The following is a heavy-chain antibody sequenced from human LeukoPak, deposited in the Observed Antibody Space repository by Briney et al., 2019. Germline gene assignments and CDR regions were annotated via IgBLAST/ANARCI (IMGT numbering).Heavy chain of an antibody. CDR2: INPNSGGT. V-gene: IGHV1-2*06. J-gene: IGHJ4*02. D-gene: IGHD1-26*01. CDR3: ARGPRGSGSYEY. CDR1: GYTFTGYY. Sequence: ASVKVSCKASGYTFTGYYMHWVRQAPGQGLEWMGRINPNSGGTNYAQKFQGKVTMTRDTSISTAYMELSRLRSDDTAVYYCARGPRGSGSYEYWGQGTLVTVSS.